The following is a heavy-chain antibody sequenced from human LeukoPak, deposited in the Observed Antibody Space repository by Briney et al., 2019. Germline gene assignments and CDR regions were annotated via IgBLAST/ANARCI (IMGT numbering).Heavy chain of an antibody. V-gene: IGHV4-34*01. CDR1: GGSFSGYY. J-gene: IGHJ6*03. Sequence: SETLSLTCAVYGGSFSGYYWSWIRQPPGKGLEWIGEINHSGSTNYNPSLNSRVTISVDTSKNQFSLKLSSVTAADTAVYYCARGFSYYYYYMDVWGKGTTVTVSS. CDR3: ARGFSYYYYYMDV. CDR2: INHSGST.